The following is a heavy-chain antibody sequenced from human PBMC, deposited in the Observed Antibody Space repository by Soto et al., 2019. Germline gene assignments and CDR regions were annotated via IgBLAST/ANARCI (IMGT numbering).Heavy chain of an antibody. D-gene: IGHD3-3*01. Sequence: ASVKVSCKASGYTFTSYGISWVRQAPGQGLEWKGWISAYNGNTNYAQKLQGRVTMTTDTSTSTAYMELRSLRSDDTAVYYCARVSVGRFLEWLFSGYMDVRGKGTTVTVSS. CDR1: GYTFTSYG. CDR2: ISAYNGNT. V-gene: IGHV1-18*01. J-gene: IGHJ6*03. CDR3: ARVSVGRFLEWLFSGYMDV.